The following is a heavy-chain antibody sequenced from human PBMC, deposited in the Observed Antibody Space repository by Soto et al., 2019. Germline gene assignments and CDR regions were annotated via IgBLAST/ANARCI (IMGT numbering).Heavy chain of an antibody. CDR1: GGSVSSGNYY. V-gene: IGHV4-61*01. Sequence: PSKTLSLTCSVSGGSVSSGNYYWTWIRQPPGKGLEWNGYIYYSGSTNYNPSLKSRVTTSVDTSKNQFSLKLSSVTAADTAVYYCARFRNYHDSGSYYYFDYWGQGTLVTVSS. CDR3: ARFRNYHDSGSYYYFDY. J-gene: IGHJ4*02. CDR2: IYYSGST. D-gene: IGHD3-22*01.